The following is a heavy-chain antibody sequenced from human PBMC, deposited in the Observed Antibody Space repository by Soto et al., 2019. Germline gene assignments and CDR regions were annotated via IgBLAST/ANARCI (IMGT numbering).Heavy chain of an antibody. CDR1: GDSVSSNSAV. D-gene: IGHD3-10*01. J-gene: IGHJ4*02. V-gene: IGHV6-1*01. CDR2: TYYRSKWYI. Sequence: SQTLSLTCALSGDSVSSNSAVWNWIRQSPSRGLEWLGRTYYRSKWYIDYAVSVKSRITINPDTSKNQFSLQLNSVTPEDMAVYYCARRSGSPGYFDYWGQGAPVSASA. CDR3: ARRSGSPGYFDY.